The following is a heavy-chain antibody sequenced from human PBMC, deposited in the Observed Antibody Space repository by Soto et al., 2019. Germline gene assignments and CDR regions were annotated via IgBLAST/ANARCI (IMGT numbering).Heavy chain of an antibody. D-gene: IGHD3-22*01. V-gene: IGHV4-59*01. CDR1: GGSISSYY. Sequence: SETPSLTCTVSGGSISSYYWSWIRQPPGKGLEWIGYIYYSGSTNYNPSLKSRVTISVGTSKNQFSLKLSSVTAADTAVYYCAGLYDGSANYHDDWGQGPLVIVS. J-gene: IGHJ4*02. CDR2: IYYSGST. CDR3: AGLYDGSANYHDD.